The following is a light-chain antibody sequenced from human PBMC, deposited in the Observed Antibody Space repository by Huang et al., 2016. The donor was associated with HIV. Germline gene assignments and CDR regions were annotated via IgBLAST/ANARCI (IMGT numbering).Light chain of an antibody. CDR2: QVS. Sequence: DVVLTQSPLSLPVTLGQPASISCRSSQSLTHRDGKTYLNLFYQRPGQSPRRLIYQVSHRDSGVPDRFSGSGSGTDFTLKISRVEAEDVGVYYCMQGTHWPPWTFGQGTKVEIK. V-gene: IGKV2-30*02. J-gene: IGKJ1*01. CDR3: MQGTHWPPWT. CDR1: QSLTHRDGKTY.